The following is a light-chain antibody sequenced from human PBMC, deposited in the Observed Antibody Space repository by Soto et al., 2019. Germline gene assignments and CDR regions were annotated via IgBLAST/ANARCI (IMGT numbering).Light chain of an antibody. Sequence: EIVMTQSPATLSVSPGERATLSCRASQNVGTKLAWYQQKPGQAPRLLIYSASTRATDIPARFSGSGSGTEFTLTISSLQSEDFAVYYCQQYDTWPPLTFGGGTKVEIK. CDR3: QQYDTWPPLT. V-gene: IGKV3-15*01. CDR2: SAS. J-gene: IGKJ4*01. CDR1: QNVGTK.